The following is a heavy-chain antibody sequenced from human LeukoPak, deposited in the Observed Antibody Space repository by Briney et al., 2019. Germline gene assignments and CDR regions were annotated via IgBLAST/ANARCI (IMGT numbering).Heavy chain of an antibody. CDR1: GFTFSSYG. CDR2: ISYDGSNK. V-gene: IGHV3-30*18. J-gene: IGHJ5*02. D-gene: IGHD4-17*01. Sequence: GRSLRLSCAASGFTFSSYGMHWVRQAPGKGLEWVAVISYDGSNKYYADSVKGRFTISRDNSKNTLYLQMNSLRAEDTAVYYCAKAYPTDTVTTRGLTAPHWFDPWGQGTLVTVSS. CDR3: AKAYPTDTVTTRGLTAPHWFDP.